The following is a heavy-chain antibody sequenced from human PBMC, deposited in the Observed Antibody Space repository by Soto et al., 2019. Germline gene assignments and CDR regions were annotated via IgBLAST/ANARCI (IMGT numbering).Heavy chain of an antibody. D-gene: IGHD1-1*01. V-gene: IGHV1-3*01. CDR2: INPGNGYS. CDR1: GFTFTTHP. Sequence: ASVKVSCKASGFTFTTHPIHWVRQAPDQRLEWMGWINPGNGYSDYSQKFQGRVTFTRDTSANTAYMELNSLRAEDTALYYCASRPGLDTGPFDDWGQGTLVTVSS. CDR3: ASRPGLDTGPFDD. J-gene: IGHJ4*02.